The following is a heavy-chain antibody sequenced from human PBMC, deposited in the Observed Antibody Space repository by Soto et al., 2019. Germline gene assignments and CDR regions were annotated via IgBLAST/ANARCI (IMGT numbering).Heavy chain of an antibody. CDR2: ISSDGNNQ. V-gene: IGHV3-30*18. Sequence: QVQLVESGGGVVQPGTSLRLSCAAFGFTSSSFVIHWVRQAPGKGLEWLAVISSDGNNQYYADSVKGRFTISRDNSKKTLYLQVNSLRAEDTAVYFCAKERGVLDAFDIWGQGTMVTVS. CDR1: GFTSSSFV. J-gene: IGHJ3*02. D-gene: IGHD3-10*01. CDR3: AKERGVLDAFDI.